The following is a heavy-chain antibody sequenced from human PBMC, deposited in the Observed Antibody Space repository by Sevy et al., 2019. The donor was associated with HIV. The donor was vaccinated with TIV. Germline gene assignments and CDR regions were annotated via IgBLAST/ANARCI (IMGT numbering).Heavy chain of an antibody. Sequence: ASVKVSCKASGYTFTSYGISWVRQAPGQGLEWMGWISAYTGNTNYAQKLQGRVTMTTETSTSTAYMELMSLRSDDTVVYYCAVYHRTCSSTSCDNYYYYGMDVWGQGTTVTVSS. CDR2: ISAYTGNT. CDR3: AVYHRTCSSTSCDNYYYYGMDV. V-gene: IGHV1-18*01. J-gene: IGHJ6*02. CDR1: GYTFTSYG. D-gene: IGHD2-2*02.